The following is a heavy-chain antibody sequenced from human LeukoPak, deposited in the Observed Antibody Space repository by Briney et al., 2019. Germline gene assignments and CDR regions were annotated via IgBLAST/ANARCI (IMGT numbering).Heavy chain of an antibody. CDR3: ASYCSGGSCYGYVGAFDI. Sequence: GRSLRLSCAASGFTFDGYAMHWVRQAPGKGLEWVSGISWNSGSIGYADSVKGRFTISRDNAKNSLYLQMNSLRAEDTALYYCASYCSGGSCYGYVGAFDIWGQGTMVTVSS. D-gene: IGHD2-15*01. CDR1: GFTFDGYA. V-gene: IGHV3-9*01. CDR2: ISWNSGSI. J-gene: IGHJ3*02.